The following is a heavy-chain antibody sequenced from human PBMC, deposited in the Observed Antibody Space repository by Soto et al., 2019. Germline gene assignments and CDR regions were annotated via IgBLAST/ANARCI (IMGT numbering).Heavy chain of an antibody. D-gene: IGHD6-19*01. CDR3: ARDATRSGSDY. Sequence: KGSPASVKVSCKASGGTFSSYTISWVRQAPGQGLEWMGRIIPILGIANYAQKFQGRVTITADKSTSTAYMELSSLRSEDTAVYYCARDATRSGSDYWGQGTLVTVSS. J-gene: IGHJ4*02. CDR1: GGTFSSYT. CDR2: IIPILGIA. V-gene: IGHV1-69*04.